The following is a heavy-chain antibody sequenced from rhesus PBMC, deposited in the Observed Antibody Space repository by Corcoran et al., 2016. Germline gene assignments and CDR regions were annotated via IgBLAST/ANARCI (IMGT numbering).Heavy chain of an antibody. D-gene: IGHD1-26*01. J-gene: IGHJ4*01. Sequence: QVQLQESGPGLVKPAGTLSRTCAVSGDSISRNYCSWIRQPPGKGLEWIGYLYGSSGSTYYNPPLKMRLTISTDTSTNQFSLKLSSVTAADTAVYYCARARNYEDYWGQGVMVTVPS. V-gene: IGHV4-165*01. CDR3: ARARNYEDY. CDR1: GDSISRNY. CDR2: LYGSSGST.